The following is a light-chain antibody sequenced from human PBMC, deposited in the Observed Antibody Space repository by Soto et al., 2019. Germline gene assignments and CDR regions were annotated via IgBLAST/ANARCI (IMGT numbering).Light chain of an antibody. Sequence: DIQMTQSPSTLSASVGDRVTITCRASQSISTRLAWYQQKPGKAPKLLIYDASTLESGVPSRFSGSGSGTEFTLTISSLQPDDFATYCCQHYSTVWAFGQGTRVEIK. V-gene: IGKV1-5*01. CDR2: DAS. CDR1: QSISTR. CDR3: QHYSTVWA. J-gene: IGKJ1*01.